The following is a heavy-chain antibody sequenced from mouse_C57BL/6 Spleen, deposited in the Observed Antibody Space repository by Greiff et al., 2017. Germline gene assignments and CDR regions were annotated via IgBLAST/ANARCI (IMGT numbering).Heavy chain of an antibody. D-gene: IGHD1-1*01. V-gene: IGHV14-2*01. J-gene: IGHJ3*01. Sequence: EVKLQEPGAELVKPGASVKLSCTASGFNIKDYYMHWVKQRTEQGLEWIGRSDPEDGETKYAPKFQGKATITADTSSNTAYLQLSSLTSEDTAVYYCARDYYGSSYGAAWFAYWGQGTLVTVSA. CDR1: GFNIKDYY. CDR3: ARDYYGSSYGAAWFAY. CDR2: SDPEDGET.